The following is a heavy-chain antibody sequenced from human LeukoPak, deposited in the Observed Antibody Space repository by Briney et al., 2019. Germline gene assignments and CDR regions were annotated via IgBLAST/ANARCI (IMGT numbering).Heavy chain of an antibody. Sequence: SETLSLTCTVSGGSISSNSYYWGWIRQPPGKGLKWIGSIYHSGSTYYNPSLKSRVTISVDTSKNQFSLQLNSVTPEDTAVYYCARDDLQLVRRLGGSTEYYYYYYMDVWGKGTTVTVSS. D-gene: IGHD6-13*01. CDR1: GGSISSNSYY. J-gene: IGHJ6*03. CDR3: ARDDLQLVRRLGGSTEYYYYYYMDV. CDR2: IYHSGST. V-gene: IGHV4-39*07.